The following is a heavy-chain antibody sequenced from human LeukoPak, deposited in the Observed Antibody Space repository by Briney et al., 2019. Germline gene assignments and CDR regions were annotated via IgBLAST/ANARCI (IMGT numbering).Heavy chain of an antibody. CDR3: VRGRYSANDYGGDY. V-gene: IGHV3-48*03. D-gene: IGHD5-12*01. J-gene: IGHJ4*02. CDR2: ISSSGGSI. Sequence: GGSLRLSCAASGFTFSSYEMNWVRQAPGKGLEWISYISSSGGSIHYADSVKGRFTISRDNAKNALLLQMNSLRAEDTAVYYCVRGRYSANDYGGDYWGQGTLVAISS. CDR1: GFTFSSYE.